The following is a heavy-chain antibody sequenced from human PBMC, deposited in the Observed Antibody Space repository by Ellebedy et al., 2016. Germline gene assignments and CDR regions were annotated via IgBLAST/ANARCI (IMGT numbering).Heavy chain of an antibody. CDR1: GFTFSSYG. Sequence: GGSLRLSXAASGFTFSSYGMHWVRQAPGKGLEWVAVIWYDGSNKYYADSVKGRFTISRDNSKNTLYLQMNSLRAEDTAVYYCARATGYSSSWYDYWGQGTLVTVSS. CDR3: ARATGYSSSWYDY. D-gene: IGHD6-13*01. V-gene: IGHV3-33*08. J-gene: IGHJ4*02. CDR2: IWYDGSNK.